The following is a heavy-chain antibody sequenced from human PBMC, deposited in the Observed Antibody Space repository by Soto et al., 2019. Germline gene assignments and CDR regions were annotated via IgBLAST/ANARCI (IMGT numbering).Heavy chain of an antibody. CDR3: ARDREYSSSSRWFDP. D-gene: IGHD6-6*01. J-gene: IGHJ5*02. V-gene: IGHV5-51*01. CDR2: IYPGDSDT. CDR1: GYSFTSYW. Sequence: GESLKISCKGSGYSFTSYWIGWVRQMPGKGLGWMGIIYPGDSDTRYSPSFQGQVTISADKSISTAYLQWSSLKASDTAMYYCARDREYSSSSRWFDPWGQGTLVTVSS.